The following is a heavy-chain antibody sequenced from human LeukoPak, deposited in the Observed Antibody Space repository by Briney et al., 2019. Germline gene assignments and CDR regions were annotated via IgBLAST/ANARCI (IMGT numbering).Heavy chain of an antibody. V-gene: IGHV4-34*01. D-gene: IGHD6-13*01. CDR2: INHSGST. CDR1: GGSFSGYY. CDR3: ARVGGYSSFRY. J-gene: IGHJ4*02. Sequence: SETLSLTCAVYGGSFSGYYWSWIRQPPGKGLEWIGEINHSGSTNYNPSLKSRVTISVDTSKNQFSLKLSSVTAADTAVYYCARVGGYSSFRYWGQGTLVTVSS.